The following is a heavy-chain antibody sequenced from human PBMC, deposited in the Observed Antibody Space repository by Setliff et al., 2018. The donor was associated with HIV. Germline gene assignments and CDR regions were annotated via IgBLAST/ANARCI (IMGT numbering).Heavy chain of an antibody. CDR3: ARPTLGIGGGSMFGY. D-gene: IGHD3-3*01. CDR2: IHFSGST. CDR1: GASITTSSYY. V-gene: IGHV4-39*01. J-gene: IGHJ4*02. Sequence: SETLSLTCTVSGASITTSSYYWGWIRQPPGKGLEWIGNIHFSGSTYYNPSLKSRVIISVDRPQNQFSLTLISVTAADTAVYYCARPTLGIGGGSMFGYWGQGILVTVSS.